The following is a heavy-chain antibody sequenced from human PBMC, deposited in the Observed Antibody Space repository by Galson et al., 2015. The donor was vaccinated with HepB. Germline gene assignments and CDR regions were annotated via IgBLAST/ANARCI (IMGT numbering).Heavy chain of an antibody. J-gene: IGHJ6*02. CDR2: VSGYDSSA. CDR1: GYDFNKYG. Sequence: SVKVSCKASGYDFNKYGLSWVRQAPGQGLEWMGWVSGYDSSANYAPKFQGRVTMTTGKSTGTAYLEMRSLRSVDTAVYYCARDSRLELHLNNYYSYGMDVWGQGTAVTVS. V-gene: IGHV1-18*01. D-gene: IGHD1-7*01. CDR3: ARDSRLELHLNNYYSYGMDV.